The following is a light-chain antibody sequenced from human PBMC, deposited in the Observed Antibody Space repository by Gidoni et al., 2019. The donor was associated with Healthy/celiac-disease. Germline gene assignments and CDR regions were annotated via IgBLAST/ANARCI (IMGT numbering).Light chain of an antibody. J-gene: IGKJ4*01. CDR3: QQYYSYPFT. V-gene: IGKV1-8*01. CDR2: AAS. CDR1: QGISSY. Sequence: AIRMTQSPSSFSASTGDRVTITCRASQGISSYLDWYQQKPGKAPKLLIYAASTLQSGVPSRFSGSGSGTDFTLTISCLQSEDFATYYCQQYYSYPFTFGGGTKVEIK.